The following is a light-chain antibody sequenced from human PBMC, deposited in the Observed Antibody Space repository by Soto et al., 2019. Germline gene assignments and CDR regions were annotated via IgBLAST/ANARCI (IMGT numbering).Light chain of an antibody. V-gene: IGKV3-11*01. Sequence: EIVLTQSPATLSLSPGERATLSCRASQSVSSYLAWYQQQPGQAPRLLIYDASNRATGIPARFSGSGSGTDLTLTISSLEPGDFAVYYCQQRSNWPPLLTFGGGTKVEIK. CDR3: QQRSNWPPLLT. CDR1: QSVSSY. J-gene: IGKJ4*01. CDR2: DAS.